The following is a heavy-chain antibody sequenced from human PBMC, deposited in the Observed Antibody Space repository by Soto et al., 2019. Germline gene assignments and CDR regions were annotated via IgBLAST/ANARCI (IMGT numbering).Heavy chain of an antibody. D-gene: IGHD2-15*01. CDR2: INHSGST. CDR1: GGSFSGYY. Sequence: PSETLSLTCAVYGGSFSGYYWSWIRQPPGKGLEWIGEINHSGSTNYNPSLKSRVTISVDTSKNQFSLKLSSVTAADTAVYYCASCSGLTYYYYYGMDVWGQGTTVTVS. V-gene: IGHV4-34*01. J-gene: IGHJ6*02. CDR3: ASCSGLTYYYYYGMDV.